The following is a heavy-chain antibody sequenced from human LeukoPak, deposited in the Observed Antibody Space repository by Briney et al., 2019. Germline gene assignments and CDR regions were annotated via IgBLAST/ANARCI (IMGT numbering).Heavy chain of an antibody. J-gene: IGHJ4*02. CDR2: ISSSSSYI. CDR3: ARDRWELPELFDY. CDR1: GFTFSSYS. V-gene: IGHV3-21*01. D-gene: IGHD1-26*01. Sequence: PGGSLRLSFAASGFTFSSYSMNWVRQAPGKGLEWVSSISSSSSYIYYADSVKGRFTISRDNAKNSLYLQMNSLRAEDTAVYYCARDRWELPELFDYWGQGTLVTVSS.